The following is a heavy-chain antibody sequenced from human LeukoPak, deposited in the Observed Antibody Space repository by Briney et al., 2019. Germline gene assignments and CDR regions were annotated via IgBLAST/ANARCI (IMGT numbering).Heavy chain of an antibody. J-gene: IGHJ5*02. D-gene: IGHD3-10*01. CDR3: ARLPILWFGELPGFDP. CDR1: GGSISSGGYY. V-gene: IGHV4-61*08. CDR2: IYYSGST. Sequence: PSETLSLTCTVSGGSISSGGYYWSWIRQPPGKGLEWIGYIYYSGSTNYNPSLKSRVTISVDTSKNQFSLKLSSVTAADTAVYYCARLPILWFGELPGFDPWGQGTLVTVSS.